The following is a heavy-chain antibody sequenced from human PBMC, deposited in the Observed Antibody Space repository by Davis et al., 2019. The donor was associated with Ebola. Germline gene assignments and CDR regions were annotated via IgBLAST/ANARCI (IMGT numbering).Heavy chain of an antibody. CDR3: AKVSFGSGWLNRWFDP. CDR2: ISYDGSNK. V-gene: IGHV3-30*12. Sequence: GGSLRLSCAASGFTFSSYGMHWVRQAPGKGLEWVAVISYDGSNKYYADSVKGRFTIFRDNSKNTLYLQMNSLRAEDTAVYYCAKVSFGSGWLNRWFDPWGQGTLVTVSS. J-gene: IGHJ5*02. D-gene: IGHD6-19*01. CDR1: GFTFSSYG.